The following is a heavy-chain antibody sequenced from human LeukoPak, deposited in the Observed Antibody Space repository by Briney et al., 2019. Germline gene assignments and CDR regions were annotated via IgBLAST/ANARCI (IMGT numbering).Heavy chain of an antibody. D-gene: IGHD6-25*01. Sequence: GGSLRLSCAASGFTFSSYWMHWVRQAPGKGLVWVSRINSDGSSTRYADSVKGRLTISRDNAKNTLYMQMNSLRDEDTAVYYCVRGSAATAYFDYWGQGTLVTVSS. CDR3: VRGSAATAYFDY. V-gene: IGHV3-74*01. CDR2: INSDGSST. J-gene: IGHJ4*02. CDR1: GFTFSSYW.